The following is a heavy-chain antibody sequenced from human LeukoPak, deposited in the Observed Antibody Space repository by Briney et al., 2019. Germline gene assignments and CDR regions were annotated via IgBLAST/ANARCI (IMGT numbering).Heavy chain of an antibody. Sequence: GASVTVSCKASGYTFTSYAMHWVRQAPGQRLEWMGWINAGNGNTKYSQKFQGRVTITRDTSASTAYMELSSLRSEDTAVYYCARDRFPLNYYDSSGYYLTWGQGTLVTVSS. J-gene: IGHJ5*02. D-gene: IGHD3-22*01. CDR1: GYTFTSYA. CDR3: ARDRFPLNYYDSSGYYLT. V-gene: IGHV1-3*01. CDR2: INAGNGNT.